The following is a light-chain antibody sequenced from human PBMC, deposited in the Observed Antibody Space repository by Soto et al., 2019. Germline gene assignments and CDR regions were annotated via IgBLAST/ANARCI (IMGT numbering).Light chain of an antibody. J-gene: IGLJ2*01. CDR1: SSNIGSNT. V-gene: IGLV1-44*01. CDR3: AAWDDSLNGLV. CDR2: SNN. Sequence: QSVLTQRPSASGTPGQRVTISCSGSSSNIGSNTVNWYQQLPGTAPKLLIYSNNQRPSGVPDRFSGSKSGTSASLAISGLQSEDEADYYCAAWDDSLNGLVFGAGTQLTVL.